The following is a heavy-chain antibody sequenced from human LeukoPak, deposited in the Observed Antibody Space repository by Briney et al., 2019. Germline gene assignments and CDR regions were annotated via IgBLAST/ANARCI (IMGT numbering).Heavy chain of an antibody. V-gene: IGHV3-30*04. CDR2: ISYDGSNK. CDR3: ARDPITMVRGVTSARYFDY. J-gene: IGHJ4*02. CDR1: GFTFSSYA. Sequence: GGSLRLSCAASGFTFSSYAMHWVRQAPGKGLEWVAVISYDGSNKYYADSVKGRFTISRDNSKNTLYLQMNSLRAEDTAVYYCARDPITMVRGVTSARYFDYWGQGTLVTVSS. D-gene: IGHD3-10*01.